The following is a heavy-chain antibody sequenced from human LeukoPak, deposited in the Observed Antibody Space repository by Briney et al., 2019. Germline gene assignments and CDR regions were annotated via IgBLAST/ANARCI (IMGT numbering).Heavy chain of an antibody. CDR1: GYTFTDFG. CDR3: AREGHSSCPFGY. D-gene: IGHD6-6*01. V-gene: IGHV1-18*01. Sequence: ASVKVSCKASGYTFTDFGISWVRQAPGQGLEWMGWSSAYNGDTKYAQKFQGRVTMTTDTSTSTAYMELSSLRSEDTAVYYCAREGHSSCPFGYWGQGTLVTVSS. CDR2: SSAYNGDT. J-gene: IGHJ4*02.